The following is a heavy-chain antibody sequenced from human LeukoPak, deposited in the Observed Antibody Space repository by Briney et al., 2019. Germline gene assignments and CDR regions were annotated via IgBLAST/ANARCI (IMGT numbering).Heavy chain of an antibody. CDR2: INPNSGGT. CDR3: ARGRPPYSSGWRTFDY. Sequence: GASVKVFRKASGYTFTGYYMHWVRQAPGQGLEWMGWINPNSGGTNYAQKFQGRVTMTRDTSISTAYMELSRLRSDDTAVYYCARGRPPYSSGWRTFDYWGQGTLVTVSS. J-gene: IGHJ4*02. D-gene: IGHD6-19*01. CDR1: GYTFTGYY. V-gene: IGHV1-2*02.